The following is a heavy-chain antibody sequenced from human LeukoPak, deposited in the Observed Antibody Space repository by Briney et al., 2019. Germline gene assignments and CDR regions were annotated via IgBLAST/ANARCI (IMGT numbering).Heavy chain of an antibody. CDR2: FDPEDGET. D-gene: IGHD4-17*01. Sequence: PGGSLRLSCTASGFTFSSYAMSWVRQAPGKGLEWMGGFDPEDGETIYAQKFQGRVTMTEDTSTDTAYMELSSLRSEDTAVYYCASYYGDYVNFDYWGQGTLVTVSS. CDR3: ASYYGDYVNFDY. CDR1: GFTFSSYA. V-gene: IGHV1-24*01. J-gene: IGHJ4*02.